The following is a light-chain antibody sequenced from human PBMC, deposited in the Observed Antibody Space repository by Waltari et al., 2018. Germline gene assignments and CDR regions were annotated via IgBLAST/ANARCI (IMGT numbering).Light chain of an antibody. J-gene: IGLJ3*02. CDR3: SSYAGSNNLV. CDR2: EVS. Sequence: QSALTQPPSASGSPGQSVTISCTGPSSDVGGYNYDAWYQQHPGKAPKLMIYEVSKRPSGVPDRFSGSKSGNTASLTVSGLQAEDEADYYCSSYAGSNNLVFGGGTKLTVL. V-gene: IGLV2-8*01. CDR1: SSDVGGYNY.